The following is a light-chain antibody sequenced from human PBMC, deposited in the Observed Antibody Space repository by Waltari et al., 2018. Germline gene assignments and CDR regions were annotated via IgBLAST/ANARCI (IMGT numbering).Light chain of an antibody. CDR3: QQTYSHFRT. CDR1: QGISSY. J-gene: IGKJ1*01. CDR2: AAS. Sequence: DIRMTQSPRSLPASVGDSVTITCRASQGISSYLNWYQQKPGQAPKLLIYAASSLQSGVPSRFSGSGFGTDFTLTINSLQPEDFAVYFCQQTYSHFRTFGQGTKVDVK. V-gene: IGKV1-39*01.